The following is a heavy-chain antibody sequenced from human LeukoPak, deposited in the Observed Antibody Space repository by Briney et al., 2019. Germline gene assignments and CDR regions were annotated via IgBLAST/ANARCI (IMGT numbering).Heavy chain of an antibody. J-gene: IGHJ4*02. Sequence: ASVKVSCKASGYTFTSYDMHWVRQAPGQGLEWMGIINPSGGSTSYAQKFQGRVTMTRDMSTSTVYMELSSLRSEDTAVYYCARAGSTLAYCGGDCYFDYWGQGTLVTVSS. CDR2: INPSGGST. D-gene: IGHD2-21*02. CDR3: ARAGSTLAYCGGDCYFDY. V-gene: IGHV1-46*01. CDR1: GYTFTSYD.